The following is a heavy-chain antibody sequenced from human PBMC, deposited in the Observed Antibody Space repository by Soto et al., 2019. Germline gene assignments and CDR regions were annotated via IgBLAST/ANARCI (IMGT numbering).Heavy chain of an antibody. CDR1: GGTFSSYT. Sequence: QVQLVQSGAEVKKPGSSVKVSCKASGGTFSSYTISWVRQAPGQGLEWMGRIIPILGIANYAQKFQGRVTITADKSTSTAYMELSSLRSEDTAVYYCARGAVVAAPPDSWGQGTLVTVSS. CDR3: ARGAVVAAPPDS. CDR2: IIPILGIA. D-gene: IGHD2-15*01. V-gene: IGHV1-69*02. J-gene: IGHJ4*02.